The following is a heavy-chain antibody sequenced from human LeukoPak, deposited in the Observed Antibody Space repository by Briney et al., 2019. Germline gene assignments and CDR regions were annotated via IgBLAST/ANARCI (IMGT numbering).Heavy chain of an antibody. CDR2: INGDGSST. V-gene: IGHV3-74*01. Sequence: GGSLRLSCAASGFTFSSYWMHWVRQAPGKGLVWVSRINGDGSSTSYVDSVKGRFTISRDSAKNTLFLQMNSLRAEDTAIYYCARGGGPLADWGQGTLVTVSS. CDR3: ARGGGPLAD. CDR1: GFTFSSYW. J-gene: IGHJ4*02.